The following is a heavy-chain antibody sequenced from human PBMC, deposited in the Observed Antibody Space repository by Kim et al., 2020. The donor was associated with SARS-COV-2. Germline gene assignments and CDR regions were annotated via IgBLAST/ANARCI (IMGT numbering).Heavy chain of an antibody. CDR3: ARGSTMMYEF. D-gene: IGHD3-22*01. CDR2: IYTDNGNT. V-gene: IGHV1-3*04. J-gene: IGHJ4*02. Sequence: ASVKVSCKASGYTFTSNAIHWVRQAPGQRLEWMGWIYTDNGNTVYSQKLQYRVTINRDTSASTVYMEMSSLRSEDTAVYYCARGSTMMYEFWGQGTLVTVAP. CDR1: GYTFTSNA.